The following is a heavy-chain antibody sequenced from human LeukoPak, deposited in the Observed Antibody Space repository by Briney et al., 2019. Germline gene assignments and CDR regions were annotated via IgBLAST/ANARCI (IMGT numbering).Heavy chain of an antibody. CDR3: ARGLPRRMVVAAASWFDP. CDR1: GGSFSGYY. Sequence: PSETLSLTCAVYGGSFSGYYWSWIRQPPGKGLEWIGEINHSGSTNYNPSLKSRVTISVDTSKNQFSLKLSSVTAADTVVYYCARGLPRRMVVAAASWFDPWGQGTLVTVSS. CDR2: INHSGST. V-gene: IGHV4-34*01. J-gene: IGHJ5*02. D-gene: IGHD2-15*01.